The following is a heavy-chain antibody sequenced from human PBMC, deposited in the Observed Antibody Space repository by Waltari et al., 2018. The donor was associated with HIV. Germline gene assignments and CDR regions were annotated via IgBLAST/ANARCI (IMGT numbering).Heavy chain of an antibody. Sequence: QLLLQESGPGLVKPSEPLSLTCSVSGYSIGHGIYWGWVRQPPGEGLEWIATVHQSGRAYYRPSLKSRVTISMDMSRNQFSLKMNSVTAADTAVYYCARMDYGSGTPPLDIYVMDVWGQGTTVTVSS. CDR2: VHQSGRA. V-gene: IGHV4-38-2*01. D-gene: IGHD3-10*01. CDR1: GYSIGHGIY. CDR3: ARMDYGSGTPPLDIYVMDV. J-gene: IGHJ6*02.